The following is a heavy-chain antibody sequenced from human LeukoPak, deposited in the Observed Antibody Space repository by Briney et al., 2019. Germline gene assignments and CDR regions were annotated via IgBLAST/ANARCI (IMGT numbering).Heavy chain of an antibody. Sequence: PSQTLSLTCAVSAVSISRGGYSWSWIGQPPGKGLEWIGYIYYSGSTYYNPSLKSRVTISVDTSKNQFSLKLSSVTAADTAVYYCARSPPTIFGHFDLWGRGTLVTVSS. CDR3: ARSPPTIFGHFDL. V-gene: IGHV4-30-4*07. D-gene: IGHD3-9*01. CDR1: AVSISRGGYS. CDR2: IYYSGST. J-gene: IGHJ2*01.